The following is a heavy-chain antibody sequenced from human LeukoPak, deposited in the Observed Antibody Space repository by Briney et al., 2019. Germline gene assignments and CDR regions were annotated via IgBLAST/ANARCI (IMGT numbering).Heavy chain of an antibody. CDR1: GGSFSTYT. J-gene: IGHJ6*03. CDR2: ILPGLPTP. V-gene: IGHV1-69*13. CDR3: ARDRCSSTSCYAFEGIYYMDV. D-gene: IGHD2-2*01. Sequence: SVKVSCKSSGGSFSTYTISWVRQAPGQRPEWMGGILPGLPTPNYAQKFQGRVTISADEYTRTAYMELNSLRSDDTAMYYCARDRCSSTSCYAFEGIYYMDVWGKGTTVTVSS.